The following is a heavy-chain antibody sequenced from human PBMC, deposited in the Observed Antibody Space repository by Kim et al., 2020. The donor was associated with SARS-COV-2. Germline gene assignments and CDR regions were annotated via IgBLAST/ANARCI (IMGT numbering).Heavy chain of an antibody. D-gene: IGHD6-13*01. J-gene: IGHJ4*02. V-gene: IGHV3-30*02. CDR2: ILGDGSDQ. CDR1: GFTFNTFG. Sequence: GGSLRLSCAASGFTFNTFGMSWVRQAPGKGLEWVAYILGDGSDQCCADSVHGRCTVSRDTSKTTLYLHLNSLRTEDMAFYYCAKAAGSSWYPDSWGQGTLVTVSS. CDR3: AKAAGSSWYPDS.